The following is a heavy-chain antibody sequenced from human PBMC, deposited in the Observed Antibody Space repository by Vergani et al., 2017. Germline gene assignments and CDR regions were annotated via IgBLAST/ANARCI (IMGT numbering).Heavy chain of an antibody. CDR3: GIAAAGTYYYYYMDV. Sequence: QVQLVESGGGVVQPGRSLRLSCAASGFTFSSYGMHWVRQAPGKGLEWVAVISYDGSNKYYADSVKGRFTISRDNSKNTLNLQMNSLRAEDTAVYYCGIAAAGTYYYYYMDVWGKGTTVTVSS. V-gene: IGHV3-30*03. J-gene: IGHJ6*03. CDR2: ISYDGSNK. CDR1: GFTFSSYG. D-gene: IGHD6-13*01.